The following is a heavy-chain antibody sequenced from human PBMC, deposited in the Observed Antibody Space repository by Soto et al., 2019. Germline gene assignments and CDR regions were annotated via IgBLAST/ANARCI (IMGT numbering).Heavy chain of an antibody. CDR1: GYSFTSYW. CDR3: ARQEKDCTNGVCYYHYYGMDV. D-gene: IGHD2-8*01. V-gene: IGHV5-51*01. J-gene: IGHJ6*02. Sequence: GESLKISCKGSGYSFTSYWIGWVRQMPGKGLEWVGIIYPGDSDTRYSPSFQGQVTISADKSISTAYPQWSSLKASDTAMYYCARQEKDCTNGVCYYHYYGMDVWGQGTTVTVSS. CDR2: IYPGDSDT.